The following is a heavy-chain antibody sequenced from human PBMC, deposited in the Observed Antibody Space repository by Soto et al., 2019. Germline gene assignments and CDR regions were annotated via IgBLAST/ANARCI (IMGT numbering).Heavy chain of an antibody. CDR3: ATRSSGDDSLFDF. CDR2: IIPTFGAA. V-gene: IGHV1-69*01. J-gene: IGHJ4*02. CDR1: RGTFSSNS. D-gene: IGHD5-12*01. Sequence: QVQLVQSGAEVRKPGSSVKVSCKASRGTFSSNSFSWVRQSPGQGLEYMGGIIPTFGAANYAQRFMNRVTFTAGDSTTTAYMVLSSLTPDDTAVIYCATRSSGDDSLFDFWGQGTLVTVSS.